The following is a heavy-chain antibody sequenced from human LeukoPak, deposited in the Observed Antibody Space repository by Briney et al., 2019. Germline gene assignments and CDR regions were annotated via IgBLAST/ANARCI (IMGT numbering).Heavy chain of an antibody. CDR2: IYTSGST. CDR3: AGNYYDSSGYYTTFDY. D-gene: IGHD3-22*01. J-gene: IGHJ4*02. V-gene: IGHV4-4*07. CDR1: GGSISSYY. Sequence: SETLSLTCTVSGGSISSYYWSWIRQPAGKGLEWIGRIYTSGSTNYNPSLKSRVTMSVDTSKNQFSLKLSSVTAADTAVYYCAGNYYDSSGYYTTFDYWGQGTLVTVSS.